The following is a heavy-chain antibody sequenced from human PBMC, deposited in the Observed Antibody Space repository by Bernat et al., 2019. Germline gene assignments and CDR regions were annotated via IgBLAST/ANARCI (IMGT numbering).Heavy chain of an antibody. CDR1: GESFSGYY. D-gene: IGHD6-13*01. Sequence: QVQLQQWGAGLLKPSETLSLTCAVYGESFSGYYWSWIRQPPGKGLVWIGKVSHSGSSNYNPSLKSRVTISADTSKNQFSLKLSSVSAADTAVYYCARGVIPAGGTLYFQYWGQGTLVTVSS. CDR2: VSHSGSS. V-gene: IGHV4-34*01. J-gene: IGHJ1*01. CDR3: ARGVIPAGGTLYFQY.